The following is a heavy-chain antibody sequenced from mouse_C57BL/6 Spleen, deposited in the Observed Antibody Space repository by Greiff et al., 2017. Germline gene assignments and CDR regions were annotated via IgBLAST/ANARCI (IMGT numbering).Heavy chain of an antibody. V-gene: IGHV3-8*01. J-gene: IGHJ2*01. CDR3: ARWLITTVVAPGYFDY. CDR1: GYSITSDY. CDR2: ISYSGST. Sequence: EVKVEESGPGLAKPSQTLSLTCSVTGYSITSDYWNWIRKFPGNKLEYMGYISYSGSTYYNPSLKSRISITRDTSKNKYYLQLNSVTTEDTATYYCARWLITTVVAPGYFDYWGQGTTLTVSS. D-gene: IGHD1-1*01.